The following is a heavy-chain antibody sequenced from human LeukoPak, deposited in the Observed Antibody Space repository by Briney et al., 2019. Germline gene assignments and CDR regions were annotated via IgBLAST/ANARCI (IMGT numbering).Heavy chain of an antibody. D-gene: IGHD2-2*02. Sequence: SVKVSCKASGGTFSSYTISWVRQAPGQGLEWMGRIIPILGIANYAQKFQGRVTITADKSTSTAYMELSSLRSEDTSVYYCARGIVPAAISPDYWGQGTMVTVSS. CDR2: IIPILGIA. V-gene: IGHV1-69*02. J-gene: IGHJ4*02. CDR1: GGTFSSYT. CDR3: ARGIVPAAISPDY.